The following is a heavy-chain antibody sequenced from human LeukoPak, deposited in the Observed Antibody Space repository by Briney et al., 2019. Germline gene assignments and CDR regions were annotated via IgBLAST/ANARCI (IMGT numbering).Heavy chain of an antibody. CDR3: ARGSRGGGFDY. CDR1: GGSISSSSYY. D-gene: IGHD3-10*01. V-gene: IGHV4-39*07. J-gene: IGHJ4*02. Sequence: PSETLSLTCTVSGGSISSSSYYWGWIRQPPGKGPEWIGSIYYSGSTYYNPSLKSRVTISVDTSKNQFSLKLSSVTAADTAVYYCARGSRGGGFDYWGQGTLVTVSS. CDR2: IYYSGST.